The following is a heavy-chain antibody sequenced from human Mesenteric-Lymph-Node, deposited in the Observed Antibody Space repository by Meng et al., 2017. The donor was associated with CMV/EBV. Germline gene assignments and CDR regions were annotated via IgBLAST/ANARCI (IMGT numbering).Heavy chain of an antibody. CDR2: ISYSGST. Sequence: GSLRLSCNVSGGSINTHYWSWIRQSPGKGLDWIGYISYSGSTNYNPSLESRITISVDTSKNQFSLKLSFVTAADTAVYYCARETAAPGTNYYYYYGLDVWGQGTSVTVSS. CDR1: GGSINTHY. V-gene: IGHV4-59*11. D-gene: IGHD6-13*01. J-gene: IGHJ6*02. CDR3: ARETAAPGTNYYYYYGLDV.